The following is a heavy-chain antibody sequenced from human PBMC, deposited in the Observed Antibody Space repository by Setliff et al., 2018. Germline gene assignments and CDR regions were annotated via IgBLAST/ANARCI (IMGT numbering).Heavy chain of an antibody. CDR2: IATSGST. D-gene: IGHD2-15*01. J-gene: IGHJ4*02. CDR1: GGSISNYY. V-gene: IGHV4-59*01. CDR3: TRTRYGLGGRPY. Sequence: SETLSLTCTVSGGSISNYYWSWHRQSPGRGLEWSGYIATSGSTKYNPPLKRRATISLDTPKNQFSLRLSSVTAADTAAYYCTRTRYGLGGRPYWGQGTLVTVSS.